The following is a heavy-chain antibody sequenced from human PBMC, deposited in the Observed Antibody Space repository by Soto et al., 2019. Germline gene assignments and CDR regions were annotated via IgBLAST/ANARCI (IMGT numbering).Heavy chain of an antibody. D-gene: IGHD3-22*01. V-gene: IGHV1-18*01. CDR3: ARDDDSSGYYHDYYYYGMDV. J-gene: IGHJ6*02. Sequence: QVQLVQSGAEVKKPGASVKVSCKASGYTFTSYGISWVRQAPGQGLEWMGWISAYNGNTNYAQKLQGRVTMTTDTSTSKAYMELRSLRSDDTAVYYCARDDDSSGYYHDYYYYGMDVWGQGTTVTVSS. CDR2: ISAYNGNT. CDR1: GYTFTSYG.